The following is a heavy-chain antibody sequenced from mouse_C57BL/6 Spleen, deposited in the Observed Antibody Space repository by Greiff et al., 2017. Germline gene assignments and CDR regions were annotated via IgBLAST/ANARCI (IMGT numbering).Heavy chain of an antibody. J-gene: IGHJ4*01. D-gene: IGHD1-1*01. Sequence: QVQLQQSGAELVRPGASVTLSCKASGYTFTDYEMHWVKQTPVHGLEWIGAIDPETGGTAYNQKFKGKAILTADKSSSTAYMELRSLTSEDSAVYYCTRSSTVEPHYYAMDYWGQGTSVTVSS. CDR1: GYTFTDYE. CDR3: TRSSTVEPHYYAMDY. V-gene: IGHV1-15*01. CDR2: IDPETGGT.